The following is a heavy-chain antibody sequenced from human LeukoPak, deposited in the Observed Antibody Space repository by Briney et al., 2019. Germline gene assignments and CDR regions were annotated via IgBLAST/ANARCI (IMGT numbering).Heavy chain of an antibody. J-gene: IGHJ6*02. CDR3: ATSYDSSGYYYFWRDYYYGMDV. CDR1: GYTFTSYA. CDR2: INTNTGNP. Sequence: ASVNVSCKASGYTFTSYAMNWVRQAPGQGLEWMGWINTNTGNPTYAQGFTGRFVFSLDTSVSTAYLQICSLKAEDTAVYYCATSYDSSGYYYFWRDYYYGMDVWGQGTTVTVSS. V-gene: IGHV7-4-1*01. D-gene: IGHD3-22*01.